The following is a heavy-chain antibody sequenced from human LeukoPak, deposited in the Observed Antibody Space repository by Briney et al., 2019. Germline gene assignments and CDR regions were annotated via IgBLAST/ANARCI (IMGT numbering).Heavy chain of an antibody. CDR3: ARATPLTYYYYMDV. J-gene: IGHJ6*03. CDR2: IKQDGSEK. CDR1: GFTFSSYW. V-gene: IGHV3-7*01. D-gene: IGHD2-15*01. Sequence: GGSLRLSCAASGFTFSSYWMSWVRQAPGKGLEWVANIKQDGSEKYYVDSVKGRFTISRDNAKNSLYLQMNSLRAEDTAVYYCARATPLTYYYYMDVWGKGTTVTVSS.